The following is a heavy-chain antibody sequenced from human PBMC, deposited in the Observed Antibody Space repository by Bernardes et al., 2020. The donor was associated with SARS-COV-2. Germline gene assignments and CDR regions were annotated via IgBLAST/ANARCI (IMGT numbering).Heavy chain of an antibody. J-gene: IGHJ4*02. CDR1: GFIFSSYW. CDR3: VRGPSDGHGRFEY. V-gene: IGHV3-74*01. Sequence: GGSLRLSCAASGFIFSSYWMHWVRQAPGKGLVWVSRINSDGSTTTYADSVKGRFTISRDNAKNTLYLQMNSLRAEDTAVYFCVRGPSDGHGRFEYWGQGTLGTVSS. CDR2: INSDGSTT.